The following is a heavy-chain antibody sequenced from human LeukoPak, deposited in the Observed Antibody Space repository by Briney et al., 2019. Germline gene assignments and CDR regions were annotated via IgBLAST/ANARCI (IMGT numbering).Heavy chain of an antibody. V-gene: IGHV4-59*12. CDR1: GGSISTYY. Sequence: SETLSLTCTVSGGSISTYYWSWVRQPPGKGLEWIGYIYSSGSTNYNPSLKTRVTMSVDTSKNQFSLKLSSVTAADTAVYYCARGAFYYYDSSGYRHWGQGTLVTVSS. CDR3: ARGAFYYYDSSGYRH. CDR2: IYSSGST. D-gene: IGHD3-22*01. J-gene: IGHJ4*02.